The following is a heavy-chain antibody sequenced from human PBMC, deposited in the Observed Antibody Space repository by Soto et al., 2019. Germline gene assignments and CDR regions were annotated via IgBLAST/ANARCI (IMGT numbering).Heavy chain of an antibody. CDR2: IFSNDEK. Sequence: SGPTLVNPTETLTLTCPVSGFSLSNARMGVSWIRQPPGKALEWLAHIFSNDEKSYSTSLKSRLTISKDTSKSQVGLTMTNMDPVDTATYYWARIRGVWSGYYSDYWGQGTLVTVSS. CDR1: GFSLSNARMG. D-gene: IGHD3-3*01. V-gene: IGHV2-26*01. J-gene: IGHJ4*02. CDR3: ARIRGVWSGYYSDY.